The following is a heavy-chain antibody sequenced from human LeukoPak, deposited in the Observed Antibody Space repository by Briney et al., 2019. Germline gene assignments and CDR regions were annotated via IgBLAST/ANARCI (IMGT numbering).Heavy chain of an antibody. Sequence: PGESLRLSCAASGFTFSRYWIHWVRQAPGKGLEWVSRINPDGSTTTYADSVKGRFTISRDNAKNTVYLQMNSLRAEGTALYHCVRVLSGSWDWFDPWGQGTLVTVSS. J-gene: IGHJ5*02. D-gene: IGHD3-22*01. V-gene: IGHV3-74*01. CDR1: GFTFSRYW. CDR3: VRVLSGSWDWFDP. CDR2: INPDGSTT.